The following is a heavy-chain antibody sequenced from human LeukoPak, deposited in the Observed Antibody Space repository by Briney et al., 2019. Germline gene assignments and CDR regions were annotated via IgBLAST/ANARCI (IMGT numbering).Heavy chain of an antibody. V-gene: IGHV1-69*13. CDR2: IIPIFGTA. Sequence: PGASVKVSCKASGGTFSSYAISWVRQAPGQGLEWMGGIIPIFGTANYAQKFQGRVTITADESTSTAYMELSSLRSDDTAVYYCARARGTYEYYFDYWGQGTLVTVSS. D-gene: IGHD1-14*01. J-gene: IGHJ4*02. CDR1: GGTFSSYA. CDR3: ARARGTYEYYFDY.